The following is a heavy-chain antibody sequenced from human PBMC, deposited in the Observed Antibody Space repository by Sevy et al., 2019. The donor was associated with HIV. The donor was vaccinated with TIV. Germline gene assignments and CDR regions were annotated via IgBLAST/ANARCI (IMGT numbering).Heavy chain of an antibody. CDR3: ARGGWGYMDV. J-gene: IGHJ6*03. V-gene: IGHV4-34*01. Sequence: SETLSLTCVVYGGSFSLYYWTGIGHPPGRGLEWIGEVNHSGSTNYNPALRSRVAISLDTSKNQLSLKVTSVTAADTAVYYCARGGWGYMDVWGKGTTVTVSS. D-gene: IGHD7-27*01. CDR2: VNHSGST. CDR1: GGSFSLYY.